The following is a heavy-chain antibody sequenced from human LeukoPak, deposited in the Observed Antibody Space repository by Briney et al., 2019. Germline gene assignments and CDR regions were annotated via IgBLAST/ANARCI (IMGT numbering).Heavy chain of an antibody. D-gene: IGHD3-10*01. CDR3: ARGHDYYGSGRQSWFDP. CDR2: IYDSGIT. V-gene: IGHV4-59*02. J-gene: IGHJ5*02. CDR1: GGSVSGYY. Sequence: PSETLSLTCTVSGGSVSGYYWTWIRQPPGKGLEWIGYIYDSGITNYNSSLKSRVTISVDTSKNQFSLKLSSVTAADTGVCYCARGHDYYGSGRQSWFDPWGQGTLVTVSS.